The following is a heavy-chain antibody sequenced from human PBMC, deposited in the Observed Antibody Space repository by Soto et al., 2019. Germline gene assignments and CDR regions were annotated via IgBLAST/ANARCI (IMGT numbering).Heavy chain of an antibody. Sequence: QLQLQESGSGLVKPSQTLSLTCAVSGGSISSSGYSWSWIRQPPGKGLEWIGYISHSGSTYYNPSLKSRVTISVDRSKNQFSLKLNSVTAADTAVYYCARERDFDFWTRQTLYYFGLDVWGQGTPVTVSS. D-gene: IGHD3-3*01. J-gene: IGHJ6*02. V-gene: IGHV4-30-2*01. CDR3: ARERDFDFWTRQTLYYFGLDV. CDR1: GGSISSSGYS. CDR2: ISHSGST.